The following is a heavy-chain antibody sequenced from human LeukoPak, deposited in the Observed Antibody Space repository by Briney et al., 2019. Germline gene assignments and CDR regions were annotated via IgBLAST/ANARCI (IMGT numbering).Heavy chain of an antibody. J-gene: IGHJ4*02. CDR1: GFTFSGSA. V-gene: IGHV3-73*01. Sequence: GGSLRLSCAASGFTFSGSAMHWVRQASGKGLEWVGRIRSKANNYATAYAASVKGRFTISRDDSKNTAYLQMNSLKNEDTAVYYCVRFLEAPDYWGQGTLVTVSS. D-gene: IGHD3-3*01. CDR2: IRSKANNYAT. CDR3: VRFLEAPDY.